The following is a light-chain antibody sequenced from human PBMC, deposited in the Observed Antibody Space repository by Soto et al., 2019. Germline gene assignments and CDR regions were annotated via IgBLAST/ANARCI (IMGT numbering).Light chain of an antibody. Sequence: QLVLTQPASVSGSPGQSIAISCTGTSSDVGSYNYVSWYQHHPGKAPKLIIFEVTYRASGVSNRFSGSKSGNTASLTISGLQAEDEADYYCSSYTTSTTWVFGGGTKLTVL. J-gene: IGLJ3*02. CDR1: SSDVGSYNY. CDR3: SSYTTSTTWV. CDR2: EVT. V-gene: IGLV2-14*01.